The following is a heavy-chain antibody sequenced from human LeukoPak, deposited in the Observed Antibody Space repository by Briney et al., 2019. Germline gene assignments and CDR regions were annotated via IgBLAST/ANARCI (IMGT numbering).Heavy chain of an antibody. Sequence: PSETLSLTCTVSGGSISSYYWSWIRQPPGKGLEWIGYIYYSGSTNYNPSLKSRVTISVDTSKNQFSLKLSSVTAADTAVYYCARGPYCSGGSCSSVLYYYYYGMDVWGQGTTVTVSS. CDR3: ARGPYCSGGSCSSVLYYYYYGMDV. CDR1: GGSISSYY. CDR2: IYYSGST. J-gene: IGHJ6*02. D-gene: IGHD2-15*01. V-gene: IGHV4-59*01.